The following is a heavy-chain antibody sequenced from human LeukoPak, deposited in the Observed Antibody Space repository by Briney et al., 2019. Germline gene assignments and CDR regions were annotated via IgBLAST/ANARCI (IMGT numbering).Heavy chain of an antibody. J-gene: IGHJ4*02. Sequence: ASVKVSCKASGYTFTSYGISWVRQAPGQGLEWMGGIIPIFGTANYAQKFQGRVTITADGSTSTAYMELSSLRSEDTAVYYCARTRGGDYVLDYWGQGTLVTVSS. CDR1: GYTFTSYG. D-gene: IGHD4-17*01. V-gene: IGHV1-69*13. CDR3: ARTRGGDYVLDY. CDR2: IIPIFGTA.